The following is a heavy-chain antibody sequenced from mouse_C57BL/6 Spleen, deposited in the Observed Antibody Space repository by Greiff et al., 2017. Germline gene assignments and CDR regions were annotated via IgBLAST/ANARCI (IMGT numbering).Heavy chain of an antibody. CDR1: GFTFSDYG. V-gene: IGHV5-17*01. J-gene: IGHJ4*01. Sequence: EVMLVESGGGLVKPGGSLKLSCAASGFTFSDYGMHWVRQAPEKGLEWVAYISSGSSTIYYADTVKGRFTISRDNAKNTLFLQMTSLRSEDTAMYYCARKSARLGYAMDDWGQGTSVTVSS. CDR2: ISSGSSTI. CDR3: ARKSARLGYAMDD.